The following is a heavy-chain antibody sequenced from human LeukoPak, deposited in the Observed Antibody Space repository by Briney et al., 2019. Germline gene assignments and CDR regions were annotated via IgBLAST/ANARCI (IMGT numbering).Heavy chain of an antibody. Sequence: GGSLRLSCAASGFTFEDYGMSWVRQAPGKGLEWVSGIKWNGGSTGYGDSVKGRFTISRDNAKNSLYLQMNSLRAEDTALYYCAREDGTAFDYWGQGTLVTVSS. V-gene: IGHV3-20*04. CDR2: IKWNGGST. CDR1: GFTFEDYG. CDR3: AREDGTAFDY. D-gene: IGHD5-18*01. J-gene: IGHJ4*02.